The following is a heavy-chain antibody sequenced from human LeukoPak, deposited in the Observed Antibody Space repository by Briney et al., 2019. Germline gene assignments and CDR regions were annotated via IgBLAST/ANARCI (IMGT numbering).Heavy chain of an antibody. CDR2: IYYSGST. J-gene: IGHJ4*02. V-gene: IGHV4-39*07. CDR3: ARADYYDSSGYYPFDY. CDR1: GGSISSSSYY. Sequence: SETLSLTCTVSGGSISSSSYYWGWIRQPPGKGLEWIGSIYYSGSTYYNPSLKSRVTISVDTSKNQFSLKLSSVTAADTAVYYCARADYYDSSGYYPFDYWGQGTLVTVSS. D-gene: IGHD3-22*01.